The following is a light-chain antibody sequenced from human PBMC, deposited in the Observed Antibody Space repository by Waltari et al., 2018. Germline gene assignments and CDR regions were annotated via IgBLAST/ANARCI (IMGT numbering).Light chain of an antibody. CDR3: QQYNDWYT. CDR1: QSISRN. Sequence: EIVMTQAPAILSASPGERATLSCTASQSISRNVAWYQHKRGQAPRLLIYAASPRATGCPSRFSGSGSGTEFTLTISRLQSEDFAVYFCQQYNDWYTFGPGTKVEIK. V-gene: IGKV3-15*01. CDR2: AAS. J-gene: IGKJ1*01.